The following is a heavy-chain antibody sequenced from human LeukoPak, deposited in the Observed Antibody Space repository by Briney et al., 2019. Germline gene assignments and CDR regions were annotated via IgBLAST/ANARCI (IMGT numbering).Heavy chain of an antibody. CDR1: GGSISSGGYY. Sequence: KASQTLSLTCTVSGGSISSGGYYWSWLRQPPGKGLEWIGYIYHSGSTYYNPSLKSRVTISVDTSKNQFSLKLSSVTAADTAVYYCARVRAVLNCFDPWGQGTLVTVSS. D-gene: IGHD2-21*01. J-gene: IGHJ5*02. CDR2: IYHSGST. CDR3: ARVRAVLNCFDP. V-gene: IGHV4-30-2*01.